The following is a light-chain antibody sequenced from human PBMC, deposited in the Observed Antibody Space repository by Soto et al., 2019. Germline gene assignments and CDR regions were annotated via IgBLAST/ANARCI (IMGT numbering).Light chain of an antibody. CDR2: AAS. Sequence: DIQMTQSPSSLSASVGDRVTITCRASQSISSYLNWYQQKPGKAPKLLIYAASSLQSGVPSRFSGSGSGTDFTLTISSLPPEDFATYYCQQSYSTPYTFGQGTKLELK. CDR3: QQSYSTPYT. CDR1: QSISSY. V-gene: IGKV1-39*01. J-gene: IGKJ2*01.